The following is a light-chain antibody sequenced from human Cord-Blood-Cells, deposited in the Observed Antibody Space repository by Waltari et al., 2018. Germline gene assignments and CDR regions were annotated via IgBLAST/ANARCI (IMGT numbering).Light chain of an antibody. Sequence: QSALTQPASVSGSPGQSITISCTGTSRDVGSYNLVSWYQPYPGKAPKLMIYEGSKRPSGVSNRFSGSKSGNTASLTISGLQAEDEADYYCCSYAGSSTFVFGTGTKVTVL. CDR3: CSYAGSSTFV. J-gene: IGLJ1*01. V-gene: IGLV2-23*01. CDR2: EGS. CDR1: SRDVGSYNL.